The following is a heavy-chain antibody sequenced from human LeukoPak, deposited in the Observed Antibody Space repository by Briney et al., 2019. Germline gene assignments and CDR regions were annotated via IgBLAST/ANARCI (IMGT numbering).Heavy chain of an antibody. J-gene: IGHJ4*02. V-gene: IGHV4-61*02. CDR1: GGSISSGSYY. CDR3: ARGRELLSDYFDY. D-gene: IGHD1-26*01. Sequence: SETLSLTCTVSGGSISSGSYYWSCIRQPAGKGLEWIGRIYTSGSTNYNPSLKSRVTISVDTSKNQFSLKLSSVTAADTAVYYCARGRELLSDYFDYWGQGALVTVSS. CDR2: IYTSGST.